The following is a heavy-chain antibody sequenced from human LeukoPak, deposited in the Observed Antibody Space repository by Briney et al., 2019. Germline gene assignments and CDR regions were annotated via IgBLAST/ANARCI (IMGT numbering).Heavy chain of an antibody. J-gene: IGHJ4*02. CDR2: ISYDGSNK. D-gene: IGHD6-13*01. V-gene: IGHV3-30*04. Sequence: GGSLRLSCAASGFTFSSYAMHWVRQAPGKGLEWVVVISYDGSNKYYADSVKGRFTISRDNSKNTLYLQMNSLRAEDTAVYYCARDSGAAASTVFDYWGQGTLVTVSS. CDR3: ARDSGAAASTVFDY. CDR1: GFTFSSYA.